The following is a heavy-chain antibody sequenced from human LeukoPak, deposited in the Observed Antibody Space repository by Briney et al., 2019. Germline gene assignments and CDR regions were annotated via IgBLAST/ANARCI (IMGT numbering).Heavy chain of an antibody. V-gene: IGHV3-23*01. J-gene: IGHJ4*02. CDR3: AKGGLSRAGLDF. CDR1: GFTFSSYA. Sequence: PGGSLRLSCAASGFTFSSYAMTWVRQAPGKGLEWVSSISDRDHNTYYADSVKGRFNISRENSKNTLYLQMNSLRAEDTAVYYCAKGGLSRAGLDFWGQGTLVTVSS. CDR2: ISDRDHNT. D-gene: IGHD5/OR15-5a*01.